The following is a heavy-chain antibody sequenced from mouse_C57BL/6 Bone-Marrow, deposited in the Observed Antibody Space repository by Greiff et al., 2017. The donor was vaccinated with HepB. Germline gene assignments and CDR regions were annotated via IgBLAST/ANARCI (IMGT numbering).Heavy chain of an antibody. CDR2: ISNLAYSI. J-gene: IGHJ2*01. CDR1: GFTFSDYG. CDR3: ARLYGNYGGYFDY. V-gene: IGHV5-15*04. D-gene: IGHD2-1*01. Sequence: EVKVEESGGGLVQPGGSLKLSCAASGFTFSDYGMAWVRQAPRKGPEWVAFISNLAYSIYYADTVTGRFTISRENAKNTLYLEMSSLRSEDTAMYYCARLYGNYGGYFDYWGQGTTLTVSS.